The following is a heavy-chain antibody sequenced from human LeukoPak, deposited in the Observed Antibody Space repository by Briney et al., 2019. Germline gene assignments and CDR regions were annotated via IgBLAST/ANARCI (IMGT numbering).Heavy chain of an antibody. D-gene: IGHD1-26*01. CDR3: ARATTLMDFDY. Sequence: ASVKVSCKASGYTFTGYYMHWVRQAPGQGLEWMGWINPNSGGAYYAQKFQGRVTMTRDTSISTAYMELSRLRSDDTAVYYCARATTLMDFDYWGQGTLVTVSS. J-gene: IGHJ4*02. V-gene: IGHV1-2*02. CDR1: GYTFTGYY. CDR2: INPNSGGA.